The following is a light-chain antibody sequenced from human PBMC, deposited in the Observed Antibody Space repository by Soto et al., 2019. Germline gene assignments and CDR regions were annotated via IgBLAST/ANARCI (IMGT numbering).Light chain of an antibody. CDR3: QQYGSSPWT. V-gene: IGKV3-20*01. CDR2: DAS. J-gene: IGKJ1*01. CDR1: QSVSSY. Sequence: VIRQCPSTLALSPGEKATLSCRASQSVSSYLAWYQQKPGQAPRLLIYDASYRAAGIPDRFSGSGSGTDFTLTISRLEPEDFALYYCQQYGSSPWTFAQGTKV.